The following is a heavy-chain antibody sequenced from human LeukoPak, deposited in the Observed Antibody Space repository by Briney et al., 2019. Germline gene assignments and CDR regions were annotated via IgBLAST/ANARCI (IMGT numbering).Heavy chain of an antibody. CDR3: ASETNRGSILRGISAFDI. D-gene: IGHD3-10*01. J-gene: IGHJ3*02. CDR1: GFTFSSYS. Sequence: PGGSLRLSCAASGFTFSSYSMNWARQAPGKGLEWVAVISYDGSNKYYADSVKGRFTISRDNSKNTLYLQMNSLRAEDTAVYYCASETNRGSILRGISAFDIWGQGTMVTVSS. CDR2: ISYDGSNK. V-gene: IGHV3-30*03.